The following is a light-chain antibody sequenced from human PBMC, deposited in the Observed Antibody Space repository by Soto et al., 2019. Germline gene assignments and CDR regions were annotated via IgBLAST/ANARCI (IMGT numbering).Light chain of an antibody. CDR3: QHYNSYSEA. J-gene: IGKJ1*01. Sequence: SHMTQCPSTLSGSVGDRVTITCRASQTISSWLAWYQQKPGKAPKLLIYKASTLKSGVPSRFSGSGSGTEFTLTISSLQPDDFATYYCQHYNSYSEAFGQGTKVDNK. CDR1: QTISSW. CDR2: KAS. V-gene: IGKV1-5*03.